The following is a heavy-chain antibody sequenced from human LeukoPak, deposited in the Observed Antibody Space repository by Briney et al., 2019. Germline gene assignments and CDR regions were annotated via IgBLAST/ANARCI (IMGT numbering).Heavy chain of an antibody. D-gene: IGHD6-13*01. CDR2: IYYSGST. J-gene: IGHJ6*02. V-gene: IGHV4-59*08. Sequence: SETLSLTCTVSGGSISSYHWSWIRQPPGKGLEWIGYIYYSGSTNYNPSLKSRVTISVDTSKNQFSLKLSSVTAADTAVYYCARHPYSSSWYYYYYGMDVWGQGTTVTVSS. CDR1: GGSISSYH. CDR3: ARHPYSSSWYYYYYGMDV.